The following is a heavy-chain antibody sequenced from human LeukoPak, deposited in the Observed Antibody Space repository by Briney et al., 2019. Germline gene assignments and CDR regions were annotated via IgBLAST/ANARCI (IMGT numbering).Heavy chain of an antibody. D-gene: IGHD3-3*01. CDR2: IYYSGST. CDR1: GGSISSYY. J-gene: IGHJ6*03. CDR3: ARDLWSGYMDV. Sequence: SETLSLTCTVPGGSISSYYWSWIRQPPGKGLEWIGYIYYSGSTNYNPSLKSRVTISVDTSKNQFSLKLSSVTAADTAVYYCARDLWSGYMDVWGKGTTVTVSS. V-gene: IGHV4-59*01.